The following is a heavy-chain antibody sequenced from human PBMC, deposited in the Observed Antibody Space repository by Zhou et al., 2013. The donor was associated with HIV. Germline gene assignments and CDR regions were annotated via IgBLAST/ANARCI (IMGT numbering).Heavy chain of an antibody. J-gene: IGHJ6*02. V-gene: IGHV1-69*12. CDR1: GGAFSNYA. Sequence: QVQLVQSGAEVKKPGSSVKVSCKASGGAFSNYAISWVRQAPGQGLEWMGGIIPIFGTANYAQKFQGRVTITADESTSTAYMELSSLRSEDTAVYYCARDATGYSSNREGMDVVGPRDHGHRLL. CDR3: ARDATGYSSNREGMDV. D-gene: IGHD6-13*01. CDR2: IIPIFGTA.